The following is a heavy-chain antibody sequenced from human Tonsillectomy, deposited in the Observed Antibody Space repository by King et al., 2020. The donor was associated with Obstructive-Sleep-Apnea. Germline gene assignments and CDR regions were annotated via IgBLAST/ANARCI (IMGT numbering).Heavy chain of an antibody. CDR1: GFSLSTSGVG. J-gene: IGHJ4*02. V-gene: IGHV2-5*01. CDR3: AHSPRQLAYYFDS. D-gene: IGHD1-1*01. Sequence: ITLKESGPTLVKPTQTLTLTCTFSGFSLSTSGVGVGCIRQPPGKALEWLALIYWYDDKHYSPSLKSRPNITKDTPKNQGVLKVTNKDPVDTATYFCAHSPRQLAYYFDSWGQGTLVTVSS. CDR2: IYWYDDK.